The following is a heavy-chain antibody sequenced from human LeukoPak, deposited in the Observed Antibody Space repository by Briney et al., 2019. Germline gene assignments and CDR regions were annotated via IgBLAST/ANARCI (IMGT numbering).Heavy chain of an antibody. CDR1: GFTFSNYA. CDR2: ITGSGGTT. Sequence: GGSLRLSCAASGFTFSNYAMTWVRQAQGKGLQWVSAITGSGGTTYYADSVKGRFAISRDNSKNTLYLQMNSLRAEDTAVYYCAKDSRRWELLQYGMDVWGQGTTVTVSS. V-gene: IGHV3-23*01. J-gene: IGHJ6*02. D-gene: IGHD1-26*01. CDR3: AKDSRRWELLQYGMDV.